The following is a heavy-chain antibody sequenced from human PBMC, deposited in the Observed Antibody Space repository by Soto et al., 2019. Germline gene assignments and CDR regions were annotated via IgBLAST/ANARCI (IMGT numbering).Heavy chain of an antibody. J-gene: IGHJ3*02. CDR3: ARCRWAYYDSSGYCDAFDI. CDR2: IDPSDSYT. Sequence: GESLKISCKGSGYSFTSYWISWVRQMPGKGLEWMGRIDPSDSYTNYSPSFQGHVTISADKSISTAYLQWSSLKASDTAMYYCARCRWAYYDSSGYCDAFDIWGQGTMVTASS. CDR1: GYSFTSYW. V-gene: IGHV5-10-1*01. D-gene: IGHD3-22*01.